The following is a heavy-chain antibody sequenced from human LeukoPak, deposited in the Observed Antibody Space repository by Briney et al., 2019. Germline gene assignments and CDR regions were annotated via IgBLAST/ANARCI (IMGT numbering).Heavy chain of an antibody. J-gene: IGHJ4*02. CDR2: INWNGGST. V-gene: IGHV3-20*04. Sequence: PGGSLRLSCAASGFTFDDYGMSWVRQAPGKGLEWVSGINWNGGSTGYADSVKGRLTISRDNAKNSLYLQMNSLRAEDTALYYCARERHIVVVTASFDYWGQGTLVTVSS. CDR3: ARERHIVVVTASFDY. D-gene: IGHD2-21*02. CDR1: GFTFDDYG.